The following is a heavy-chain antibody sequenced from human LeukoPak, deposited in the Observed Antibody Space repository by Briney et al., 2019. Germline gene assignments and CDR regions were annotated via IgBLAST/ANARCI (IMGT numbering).Heavy chain of an antibody. J-gene: IGHJ3*02. CDR1: GFTVSSNY. D-gene: IGHD3-22*01. Sequence: PGGSLRLSCAASGFTVSSNYMSWVRQAPGKGLEWVSVIYSGGSTYYADSVKDRFTISRDNSKNTLYLQMNSLRAEDTAVYYCARDYYDSSGYYFWAFDIWGQGTMVTVSS. CDR3: ARDYYDSSGYYFWAFDI. V-gene: IGHV3-53*01. CDR2: IYSGGST.